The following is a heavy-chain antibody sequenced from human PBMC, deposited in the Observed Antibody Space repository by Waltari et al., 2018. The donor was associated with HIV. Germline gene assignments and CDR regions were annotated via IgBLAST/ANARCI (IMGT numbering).Heavy chain of an antibody. CDR3: AKAAESSGFDDAVDI. Sequence: QVLLVQPGAEVTKPGSAVLVTCKASGGTLRGYSFIWLRQAPGQGLEGLGGISLSFNTTSYAQDVQGRVTIPADEVTNTAYMDLSGLRAEDTAVYYCAKAAESSGFDDAVDIWGQGAFVTVSS. CDR1: GGTLRGYS. D-gene: IGHD3-16*02. CDR2: ISLSFNTT. V-gene: IGHV1-69*01. J-gene: IGHJ3*02.